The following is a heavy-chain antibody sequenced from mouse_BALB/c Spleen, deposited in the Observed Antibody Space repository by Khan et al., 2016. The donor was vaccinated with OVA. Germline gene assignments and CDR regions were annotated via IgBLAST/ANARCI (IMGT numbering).Heavy chain of an antibody. CDR1: GYTFTNYG. CDR3: ARGSSRAMDY. Sequence: QIQLVQSGPELKKPGETVKISCKASGYTFTNYGMNWVKQAPGKGLKWLGWIYTYTGEPTYADDFKGRFAFSLESSASTAYLQINNLTNEDTATYFCARGSSRAMDYWGQGTSVTVSS. V-gene: IGHV9-3-1*01. J-gene: IGHJ4*01. CDR2: IYTYTGEP. D-gene: IGHD1-1*01.